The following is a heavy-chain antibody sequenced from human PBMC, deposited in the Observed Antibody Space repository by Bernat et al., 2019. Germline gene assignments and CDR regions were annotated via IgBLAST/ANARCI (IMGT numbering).Heavy chain of an antibody. CDR2: IYSGGST. Sequence: EVQLVESGGGLIQPGGSLRLSCAASGFTVSSNYMSWVRQAPGKGLEWVSVIYSGGSTYYADSVKGRFTISRDNSKNTLYLQMNSLRAEDTAVYYCARGRGYRSSTSCYPVGWFDPWGQGTLVTVSS. J-gene: IGHJ5*02. CDR1: GFTVSSNY. CDR3: ARGRGYRSSTSCYPVGWFDP. V-gene: IGHV3-53*01. D-gene: IGHD2-2*01.